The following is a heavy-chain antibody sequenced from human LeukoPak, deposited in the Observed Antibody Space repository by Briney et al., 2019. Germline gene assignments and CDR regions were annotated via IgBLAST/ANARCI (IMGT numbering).Heavy chain of an antibody. CDR3: ARATIFGGYNWFDP. CDR2: IYTSGST. CDR1: GGSISSYY. Sequence: SETLSLTCTVSGGSISSYYWSWIRQPAGKGLEWIGRIYTSGSTNYNPSLKSRVTMSVDTSKNQFSLKLSSVTAADTAVYYCARATIFGGYNWFDPWDQGTLVTVSS. V-gene: IGHV4-4*07. J-gene: IGHJ5*02. D-gene: IGHD3-3*01.